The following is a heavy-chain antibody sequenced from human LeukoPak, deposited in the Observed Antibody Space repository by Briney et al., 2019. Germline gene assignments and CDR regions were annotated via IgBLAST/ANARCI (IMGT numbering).Heavy chain of an antibody. CDR1: GYSFTSHG. Sequence: SVRVSCKASGYSFTSHGISWVRQAPGQGLEWMGGIIPIFGTANYAQKFQGRVTITADESTSTAYMELSSLRSEDTAVYYCARRHYDFWSGYYRSFWFDPWGQGTLVTVSS. D-gene: IGHD3-3*01. CDR3: ARRHYDFWSGYYRSFWFDP. V-gene: IGHV1-69*13. CDR2: IIPIFGTA. J-gene: IGHJ5*02.